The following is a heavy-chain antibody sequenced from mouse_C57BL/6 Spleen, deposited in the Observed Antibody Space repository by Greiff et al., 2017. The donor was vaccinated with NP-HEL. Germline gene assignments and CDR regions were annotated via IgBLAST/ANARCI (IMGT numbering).Heavy chain of an antibody. J-gene: IGHJ1*03. CDR1: GYAFSSYW. CDR3: AKGGVVATNWYFDV. Sequence: LVESGASVKISCKASGYAFSSYWMNWVKQRPGKGLEWIGQIYPGDGDTNYNGKFKGKATLTADKSSSTAYMQLSSLTSEDSAVYFCAKGGVVATNWYFDVWGTGTTVTVSS. D-gene: IGHD1-1*01. CDR2: IYPGDGDT. V-gene: IGHV1-80*01.